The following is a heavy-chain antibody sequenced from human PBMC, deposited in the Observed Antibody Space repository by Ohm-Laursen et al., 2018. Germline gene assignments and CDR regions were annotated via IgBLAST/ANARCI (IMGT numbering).Heavy chain of an antibody. D-gene: IGHD1-20*01. CDR3: ARAITGTDAFDI. CDR2: INSDGIST. Sequence: SLRLSCAATGFTFSSYWMHWVRQAPGKGLVWVSRINSDGISTTYADSVKGRFTISRDNAKNALYLQMSTLRAEDTAVYYCARAITGTDAFDIWGQGTSVTVSS. J-gene: IGHJ3*02. CDR1: GFTFSSYW. V-gene: IGHV3-74*03.